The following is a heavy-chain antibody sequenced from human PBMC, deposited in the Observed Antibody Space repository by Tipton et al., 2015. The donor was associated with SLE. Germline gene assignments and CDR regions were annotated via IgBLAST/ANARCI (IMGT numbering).Heavy chain of an antibody. D-gene: IGHD3-10*01. V-gene: IGHV3-21*01. Sequence: SLRLSCAASGFTFSSYSMNWVRQAPGKGLEWVSSISSSSSYIYYADSVKGRFTISGDNAKNSLYLQMNSLRAEDTAVYYSERDRGAGGFDYWGQGTLVTVSS. CDR2: ISSSSSYI. J-gene: IGHJ4*02. CDR1: GFTFSSYS. CDR3: ERDRGAGGFDY.